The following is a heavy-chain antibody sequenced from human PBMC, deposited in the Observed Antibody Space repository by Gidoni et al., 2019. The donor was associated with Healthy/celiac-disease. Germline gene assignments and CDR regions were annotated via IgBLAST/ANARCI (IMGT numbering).Heavy chain of an antibody. CDR1: GFTFSSYA. D-gene: IGHD3-10*01. J-gene: IGHJ5*02. V-gene: IGHV3-23*01. CDR2: ISGSGGST. CDR3: AKDGLITMVRGVNWFDP. Sequence: EVQLLESGGGLVQPGGSLRLSCAASGFTFSSYAMSWVRQAPGKGLEWVSAISGSGGSTYYADSVKGRFTISRDNSKNTLYLQMNSLRAEDTAVYYCAKDGLITMVRGVNWFDPWGQGTLVTVSS.